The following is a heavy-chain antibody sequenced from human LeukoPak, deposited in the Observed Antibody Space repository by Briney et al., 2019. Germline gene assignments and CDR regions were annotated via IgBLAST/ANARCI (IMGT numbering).Heavy chain of an antibody. CDR3: ARCGTTVTYYGQNDAFDI. Sequence: KASETLSLTCAVYGGSFRGYYWSWIRQTPGKGLEWIGEINHSGSTNYNPSLKSRVTISVDTSKNQFSLKLSSVTAADTAVYYCARCGTTVTYYGQNDAFDIWGQGTMVTVSS. D-gene: IGHD4-17*01. CDR2: INHSGST. V-gene: IGHV4-34*01. J-gene: IGHJ3*02. CDR1: GGSFRGYY.